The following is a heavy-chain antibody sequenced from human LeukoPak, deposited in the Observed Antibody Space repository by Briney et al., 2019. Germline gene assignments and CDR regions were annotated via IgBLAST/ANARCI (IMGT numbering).Heavy chain of an antibody. J-gene: IGHJ4*02. D-gene: IGHD3-10*01. CDR2: INPNSGGT. CDR3: ARDAKPGYYYGSGSWEAQYYFDY. CDR1: GYTFTGYY. V-gene: IGHV1-2*02. Sequence: ASVKVSCKASGYTFTGYYMHWVRQAPGQGLEWMGWINPNSGGTNYAQKFQGRVTMTRDTSISTAYMELSRLRSDDTAVYYCARDAKPGYYYGSGSWEAQYYFDYWGQGTLVTVSS.